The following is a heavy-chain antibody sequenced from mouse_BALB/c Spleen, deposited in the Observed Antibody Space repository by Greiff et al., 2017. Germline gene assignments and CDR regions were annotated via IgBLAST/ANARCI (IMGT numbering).Heavy chain of an antibody. V-gene: IGHV1-31*01. CDR1: GYSFTGYY. D-gene: IGHD1-1*01. CDR3: ARDYGSSYVPFAY. J-gene: IGHJ3*01. CDR2: INPYNGAT. Sequence: EVQLVESGPELVKPGASVKISCKASGYSFTGYYMHWVKQSHVKSLEWIGRINPYNGATSYNQNFKDKASLTVDKSSSTAYMELHSLTSEDSAVYYCARDYGSSYVPFAYWGQGTLVTVSA.